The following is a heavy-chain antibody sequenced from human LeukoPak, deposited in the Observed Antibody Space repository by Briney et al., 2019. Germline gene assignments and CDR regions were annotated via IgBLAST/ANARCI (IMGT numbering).Heavy chain of an antibody. Sequence: ASVKVSCKASGYTFTSYYMHWVRQAPGQGLEWRGIINPSGGSTSYAQKFQGRVTMTRDTSTSTVYMELSSLRSEDTAVYYCARDAKEHYYDSSGYYYWGQGTLVTVSS. CDR2: INPSGGST. CDR1: GYTFTSYY. D-gene: IGHD3-22*01. V-gene: IGHV1-46*01. CDR3: ARDAKEHYYDSSGYYY. J-gene: IGHJ4*02.